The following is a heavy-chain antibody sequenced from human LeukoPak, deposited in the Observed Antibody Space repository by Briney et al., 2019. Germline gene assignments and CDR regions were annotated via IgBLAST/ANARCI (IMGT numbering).Heavy chain of an antibody. CDR2: IKQDGSEK. J-gene: IGHJ4*02. CDR1: GFTFSSNW. D-gene: IGHD3-3*01. V-gene: IGHV3-7*01. CDR3: ARDPRKWYYDFWSGYLLNFDY. Sequence: PGGSLRLSCAASGFTFSSNWMHWVRQAPGKGLEWVANIKQDGSEKYYVDSVKGRFTISRDNAKNSLYLQMNSLRAEDTAVYYCARDPRKWYYDFWSGYLLNFDYWGQGTLVTVSS.